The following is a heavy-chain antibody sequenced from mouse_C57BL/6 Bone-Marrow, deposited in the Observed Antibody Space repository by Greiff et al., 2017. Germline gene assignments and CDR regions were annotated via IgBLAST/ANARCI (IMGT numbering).Heavy chain of an antibody. CDR2: IDPENGDT. CDR1: GFNIKDDY. V-gene: IGHV14-4*01. Sequence: VQLQQSGAELVRPGASVKLSCTASGFNIKDDYMHWVKQRPEQGLEWIGWIDPENGDTEYASKFQGKATITADTSSNTAYLQLSSLTSEDTAVYYCTTEGEGEFAYWGQGTLVTVSA. J-gene: IGHJ3*01. CDR3: TTEGEGEFAY.